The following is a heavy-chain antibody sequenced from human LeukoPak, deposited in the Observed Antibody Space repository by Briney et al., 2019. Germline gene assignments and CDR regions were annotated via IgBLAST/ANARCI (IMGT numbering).Heavy chain of an antibody. Sequence: GGSLRLSCAASGFTFSSNWMSWVRQAPGKGLEWVANIKEDGSEKYYVDSVRGRFTISRDNAKNSLYLQMNSLRGEDTALYYCARGGLIQRHAFDIWGQGTMVTVSS. J-gene: IGHJ3*02. D-gene: IGHD1-1*01. V-gene: IGHV3-7*03. CDR3: ARGGLIQRHAFDI. CDR1: GFTFSSNW. CDR2: IKEDGSEK.